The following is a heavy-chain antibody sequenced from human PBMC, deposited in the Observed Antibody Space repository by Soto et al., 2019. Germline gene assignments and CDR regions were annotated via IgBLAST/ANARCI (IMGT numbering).Heavy chain of an antibody. CDR2: ISYDGSNK. Sequence: GGSLRLSCAASGFTFSSYGMHWVHQAPGKGLEWVAVISYDGSNKYYADSVKGRFTISRDNSKNTLYLQMNSLRPEDTALYYCAKDEYYYSRSGYYIFDSWGQGTLVTVSS. J-gene: IGHJ4*02. CDR1: GFTFSSYG. D-gene: IGHD3-22*01. V-gene: IGHV3-30*18. CDR3: AKDEYYYSRSGYYIFDS.